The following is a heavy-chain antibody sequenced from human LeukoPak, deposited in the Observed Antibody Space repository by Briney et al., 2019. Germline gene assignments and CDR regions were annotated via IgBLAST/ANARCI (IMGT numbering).Heavy chain of an antibody. CDR3: ASSPVEMATTTPFDY. Sequence: PSETLSLTCTVSGGSISSYYWSWIRQPPGKGLEWIGYIYYSGSTNYNPSLKSRVTISVDTSKNQFSLKLSSVTAADTAVYYCASSPVEMATTTPFDYWGQGTLVTVSS. J-gene: IGHJ4*02. CDR2: IYYSGST. V-gene: IGHV4-59*01. CDR1: GGSISSYY. D-gene: IGHD5-24*01.